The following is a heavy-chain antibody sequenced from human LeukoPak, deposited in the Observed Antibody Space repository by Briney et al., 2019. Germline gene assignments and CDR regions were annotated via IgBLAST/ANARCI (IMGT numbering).Heavy chain of an antibody. CDR1: GYTFTSYG. J-gene: IGHJ4*02. D-gene: IGHD3-3*01. V-gene: IGHV1-18*01. Sequence: ASVKVSCKASGYTFTSYGISWVRQAPGQGLEWMGWISAYNGNTNYVQKLQGRVTMTTDTSTSTAYMELRSLRSDDTAVYYCASSEDYDFWSGYYTFDYWGQGTLVTVSP. CDR3: ASSEDYDFWSGYYTFDY. CDR2: ISAYNGNT.